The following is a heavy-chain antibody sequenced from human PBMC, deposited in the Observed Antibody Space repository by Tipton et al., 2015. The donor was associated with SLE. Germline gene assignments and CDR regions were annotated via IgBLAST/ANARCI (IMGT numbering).Heavy chain of an antibody. CDR2: IYYREGT. J-gene: IGHJ4*02. V-gene: IGHV4-59*12. D-gene: IGHD2-15*01. CDR1: GDSINSYY. CDR3: ARDAYCSGGSCYGFDS. Sequence: LRLSCTVSGDSINSYYWSWIRQPPGEGLEWIGYIYYREGTNYSPSLKSRVTISLDASKNQLSLKLSSVTAAGTAVYHCARDAYCSGGSCYGFDSWGPGTLVAVSS.